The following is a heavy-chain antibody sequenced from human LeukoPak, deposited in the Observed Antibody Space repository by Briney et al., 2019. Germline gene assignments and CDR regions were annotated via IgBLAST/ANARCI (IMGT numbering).Heavy chain of an antibody. CDR3: ATRPCSGGSCYSASRPYYFDY. V-gene: IGHV4-34*01. Sequence: SETLSLTCAVYGGSFGGYYWSWIRQPPGKGLEWIGEINHSGSTNYNPSLKSRVTISVDTSKNQFSLKLSSVTAADTAVYYCATRPCSGGSCYSASRPYYFDYWGQGTLVTVSS. D-gene: IGHD2-15*01. J-gene: IGHJ4*02. CDR1: GGSFGGYY. CDR2: INHSGST.